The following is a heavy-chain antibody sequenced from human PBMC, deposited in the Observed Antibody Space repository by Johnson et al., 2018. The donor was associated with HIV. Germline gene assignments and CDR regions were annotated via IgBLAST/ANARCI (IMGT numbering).Heavy chain of an antibody. Sequence: VQLVESGGGLVKPGGSLRLSCAASGFTFSNAWMSWVRQAPGTGLAWVGRIKSKTDGGTTDYAAPVKGRFTISRDDSKNTLYLQMNSLRAEDTAVYYCAKHPDAFDIWGQGTMVTVSS. CDR1: GFTFSNAW. CDR3: AKHPDAFDI. J-gene: IGHJ3*02. CDR2: IKSKTDGGTT. V-gene: IGHV3-15*05.